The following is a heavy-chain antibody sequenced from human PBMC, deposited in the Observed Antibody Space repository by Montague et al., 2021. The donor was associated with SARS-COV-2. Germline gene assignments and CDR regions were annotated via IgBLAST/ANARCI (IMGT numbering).Heavy chain of an antibody. D-gene: IGHD6-13*01. V-gene: IGHV4-61*02. CDR1: GGSISSGSHY. Sequence: TLSLTCTVYGGSISSGSHYRSWIGQLAGKGPEWIGRIYTSGSTNYNPSLKSRVTISVDTSKNQFSLKLSSVTAADTAVYYCARGFRQLVLFDYYYYGMDVWGQGTTVTVSS. J-gene: IGHJ6*02. CDR2: IYTSGST. CDR3: ARGFRQLVLFDYYYYGMDV.